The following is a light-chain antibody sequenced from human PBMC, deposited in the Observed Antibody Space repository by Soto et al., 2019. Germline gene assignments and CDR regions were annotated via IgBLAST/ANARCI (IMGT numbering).Light chain of an antibody. CDR2: NTN. J-gene: IGLJ3*02. CDR3: LLYYGGSWV. Sequence: QTVVTQEPSLTVSPGGTVILPCASSTGAVTTGYYPSWFQHKPGHAPRALIYNTNDKHSWTPARLSGSLLGDKAALTLSGVQPEDEAEYYCLLYYGGSWVFGGGTKLTVL. V-gene: IGLV7-43*01. CDR1: TGAVTTGYY.